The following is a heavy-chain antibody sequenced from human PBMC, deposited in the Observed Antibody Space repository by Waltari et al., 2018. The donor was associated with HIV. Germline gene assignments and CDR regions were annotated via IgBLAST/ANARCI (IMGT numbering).Heavy chain of an antibody. D-gene: IGHD3-10*01. J-gene: IGHJ4*02. Sequence: QLVQSGAEVRKPGSSVRVSCKASGGEFNSYSINWVRQVNGQGLEWLGRIIPMAKTANNAQKFQGRVTSNADKSTSTAYMELSSLKSDDTGVYYCASARETMGVDFESWGQGSLVTVSS. CDR1: GGEFNSYS. V-gene: IGHV1-69*08. CDR2: IIPMAKTA. CDR3: ASARETMGVDFES.